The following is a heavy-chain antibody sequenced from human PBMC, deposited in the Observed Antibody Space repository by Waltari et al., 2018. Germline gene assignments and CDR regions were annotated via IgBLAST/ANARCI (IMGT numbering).Heavy chain of an antibody. CDR1: GGSFSGYY. CDR2: INHSGST. D-gene: IGHD3-3*01. V-gene: IGHV4-34*01. J-gene: IGHJ6*02. Sequence: QVQLQQWGAGLLKPSETLSLTCAVYGGSFSGYYWSWIRQPPGKGLEWIGEINHSGSTNDNPSLNSRVTISVDTSKNQFSLKLSSVTAADTAVYYCARGIRFLEWLLYRDGMDVWGQGTTVTVSS. CDR3: ARGIRFLEWLLYRDGMDV.